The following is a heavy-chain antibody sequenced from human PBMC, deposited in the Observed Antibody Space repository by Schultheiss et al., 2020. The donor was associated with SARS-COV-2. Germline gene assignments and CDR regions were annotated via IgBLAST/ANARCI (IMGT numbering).Heavy chain of an antibody. D-gene: IGHD6-13*01. Sequence: GGSLRLSCAASGFTFSSYAMSWVRQAPGKGLEWVSAISCSAADTYYADSVKGRFTISRDNSKNTLYLQMNSLRGEDTAVYYCARGLVVAAAGTYYYYGMDVWGQGTTVTVSS. CDR2: ISCSAADT. CDR3: ARGLVVAAAGTYYYYGMDV. CDR1: GFTFSSYA. J-gene: IGHJ6*02. V-gene: IGHV3-23*01.